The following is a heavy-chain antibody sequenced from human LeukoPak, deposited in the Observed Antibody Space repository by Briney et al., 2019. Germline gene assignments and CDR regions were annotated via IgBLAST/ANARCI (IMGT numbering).Heavy chain of an antibody. V-gene: IGHV3-11*04. CDR3: AGVSLGDYCFDY. D-gene: IGHD3-16*01. J-gene: IGHJ4*02. CDR2: ISSSGNII. CDR1: GFTFSDYY. Sequence: GGSLRLSCAASGFTFSDYYMRWIRQAPGKGLEWVSYISSSGNIIYYADSVKGRFTISRDNAKNSLYLQMNSLSAEDTTVYYCAGVSLGDYCFDYWGQGTLVTVSS.